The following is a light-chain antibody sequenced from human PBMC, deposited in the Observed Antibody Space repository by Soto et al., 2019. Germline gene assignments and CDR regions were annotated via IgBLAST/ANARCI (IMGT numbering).Light chain of an antibody. CDR1: DSNIGNGH. V-gene: IGLV1-51*02. J-gene: IGLJ3*02. CDR3: GTWDSGLSAGV. Sequence: QSVLTQPPSVSAAPGQKVTISCSGGDSNIGNGHVSWYQQFPGTAPKLLIYENNKRPSGIPDRFSGSKSGTSATLDITGLQTGDEADYYCGTWDSGLSAGVIGGGTKLTVL. CDR2: ENN.